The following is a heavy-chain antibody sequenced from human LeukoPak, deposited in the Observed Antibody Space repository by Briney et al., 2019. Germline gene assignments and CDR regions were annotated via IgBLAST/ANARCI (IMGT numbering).Heavy chain of an antibody. Sequence: SETLSLTCTVSGGSISSYYWSWIRQPPGKGLEWIGYIHYRGSTNYNPSLKSRVTISVDTSKKQFSLKLRSVTAADTAVYYCARHVAVAGTDGMDVWGQGTTVTVSS. V-gene: IGHV4-59*08. D-gene: IGHD6-19*01. CDR1: GGSISSYY. CDR3: ARHVAVAGTDGMDV. CDR2: IHYRGST. J-gene: IGHJ6*02.